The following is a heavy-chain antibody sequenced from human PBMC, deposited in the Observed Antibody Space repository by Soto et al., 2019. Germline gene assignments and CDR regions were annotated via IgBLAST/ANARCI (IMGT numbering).Heavy chain of an antibody. D-gene: IGHD1-1*01. Sequence: QVQLQQWGAGLLKPSETLSLSCAVYGGSFSGYYWSWIRQPPGKGPEWIGEINHGGSTNYNPSLKSRVVVSVDTAKNQFSLKLSSVTAADTAVYYCARALGYTSGHLPIDFWGQGILVTVSS. CDR2: INHGGST. CDR1: GGSFSGYY. CDR3: ARALGYTSGHLPIDF. V-gene: IGHV4-34*01. J-gene: IGHJ4*02.